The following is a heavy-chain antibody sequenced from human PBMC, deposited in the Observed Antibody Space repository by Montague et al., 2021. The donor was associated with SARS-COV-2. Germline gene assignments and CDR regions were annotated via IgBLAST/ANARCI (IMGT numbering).Heavy chain of an antibody. J-gene: IGHJ3*01. V-gene: IGHV3-43*02. CDR2: INGDGLTT. CDR3: VKDMSEFDDPNAFDV. CDR1: GFTFDDYA. D-gene: IGHD3-10*01. Sequence: SLRLSCAASGFTFDDYAMHWVRQAPGKGLEWVPLINGDGLTTLVTDSVEGRFIISRDNSKNSLYLQMKSLRTEDTALYFCVKDMSEFDDPNAFDVWGQGTQVTVSS.